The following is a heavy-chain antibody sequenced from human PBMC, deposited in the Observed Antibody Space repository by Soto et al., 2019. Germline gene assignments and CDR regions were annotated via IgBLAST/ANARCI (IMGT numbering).Heavy chain of an antibody. Sequence: QVQLQESGPGLVKPSETLSLTCSVSGDSVSRGTYYWSWIRQSPERGLEWIAYSSYSGSTSYNPSFKSRATISVDTSKNQFSLRLRSLTADDTAVYYCARQKSGLEFYNYFDPWGPGTLVTVSS. J-gene: IGHJ5*02. D-gene: IGHD3-3*01. V-gene: IGHV4-61*01. CDR2: SSYSGST. CDR1: GDSVSRGTYY. CDR3: ARQKSGLEFYNYFDP.